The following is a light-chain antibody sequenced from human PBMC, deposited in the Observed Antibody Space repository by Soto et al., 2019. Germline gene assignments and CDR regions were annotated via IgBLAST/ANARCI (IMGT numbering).Light chain of an antibody. CDR1: SSDVGGYNY. CDR2: EVS. CDR3: SSYAGSNNFDVV. V-gene: IGLV2-8*01. Sequence: QSALTQPPSASGSPGQSVTISCTGTSSDVGGYNYVSWYQQHPGKAPKLMIYEVSKRPSGVPDRFSGSKSGNTASLTVSGLQAEDEGDYYCSSYAGSNNFDVVFGGGTQLTVL. J-gene: IGLJ2*01.